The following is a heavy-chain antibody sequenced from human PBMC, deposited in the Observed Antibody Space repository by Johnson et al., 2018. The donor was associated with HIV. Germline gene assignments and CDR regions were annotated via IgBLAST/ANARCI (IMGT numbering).Heavy chain of an antibody. Sequence: VQLVESGGGVVQPGRSLRLSCAASGFTFSSYPMHWVRQAPGKGLEWVAIISYDGGSKYYADSVKGRFTISRDNSKNTLYLQMKSLRAEDTAVYYCAKDRFSGYAFSGAFDIWGQGTMVTVSS. V-gene: IGHV3-30*04. CDR1: GFTFSSYP. CDR2: ISYDGGSK. D-gene: IGHD5-12*01. J-gene: IGHJ3*02. CDR3: AKDRFSGYAFSGAFDI.